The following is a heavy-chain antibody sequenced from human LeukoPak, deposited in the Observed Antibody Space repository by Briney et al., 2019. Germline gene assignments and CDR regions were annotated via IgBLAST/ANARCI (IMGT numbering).Heavy chain of an antibody. D-gene: IGHD3-10*01. Sequence: PSETLSLTCTVSGGSISSYYWSWFRQPPGKGLEWIGYIYNSGSTIYNPSLKSRVTISMDTSKNQFPLYLSSVTAADTAVYYCGRDTLVRGVADYWGQGTLVTVSS. CDR1: GGSISSYY. CDR3: GRDTLVRGVADY. V-gene: IGHV4-59*01. CDR2: IYNSGST. J-gene: IGHJ4*02.